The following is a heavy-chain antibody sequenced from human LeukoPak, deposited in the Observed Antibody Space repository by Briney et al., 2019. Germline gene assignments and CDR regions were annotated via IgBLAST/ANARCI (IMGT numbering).Heavy chain of an antibody. CDR2: HSHSGGA. Sequence: PSETLSLTCTVSGASISSSTYYWGWIRQPPGKGLEWIGTHSHSGGAYYNPSLRSRITMSLDTSENQLSLKLYSVTAADTAIYYCARYQTGTIFAVWGQRTLVTISS. D-gene: IGHD1/OR15-1a*01. J-gene: IGHJ4*02. CDR3: ARYQTGTIFAV. CDR1: GASISSSTYY. V-gene: IGHV4-39*07.